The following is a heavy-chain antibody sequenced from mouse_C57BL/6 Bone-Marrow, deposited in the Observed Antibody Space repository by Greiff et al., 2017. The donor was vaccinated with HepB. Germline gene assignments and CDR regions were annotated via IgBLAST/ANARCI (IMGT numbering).Heavy chain of an antibody. D-gene: IGHD1-1*01. CDR2: IRNKVNGYTT. Sequence: EVKLMESGGGLVQPGSSLRLSCAASGFAFIDYSMSWVRQLPGKAPEWLALIRNKVNGYTTDYSASVKGRFTISRDNSQNILYLQMNTLRAEDSATYYCVKAVSAGSSYTWFAYWGQGTRVTVSA. V-gene: IGHV7-4*01. CDR1: GFAFIDYS. CDR3: VKAVSAGSSYTWFAY. J-gene: IGHJ3*01.